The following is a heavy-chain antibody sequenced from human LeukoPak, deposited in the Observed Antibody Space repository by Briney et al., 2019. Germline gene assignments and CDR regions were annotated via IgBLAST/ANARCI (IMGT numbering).Heavy chain of an antibody. CDR3: ARDLGYCSSTSCSDAFDI. V-gene: IGHV3-11*06. D-gene: IGHD2-2*01. CDR1: GFTFSDYY. Sequence: GGSLRLSCAASGFTFSDYYMSWLRQAPGKGLEWVSYISSSSSYTNYADSVKGRFTISRDNAKTSLYLQMNSLRAEDTAVYYCARDLGYCSSTSCSDAFDIWGQGTMVTVSS. J-gene: IGHJ3*02. CDR2: ISSSSSYT.